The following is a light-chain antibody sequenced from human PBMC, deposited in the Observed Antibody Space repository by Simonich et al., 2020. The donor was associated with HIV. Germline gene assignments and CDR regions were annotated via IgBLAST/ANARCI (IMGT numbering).Light chain of an antibody. V-gene: IGKV3-15*01. CDR1: QTVNSN. Sequence: EIVMTQSPATLSVSPGERATPSCRASQTVNSNLAWYQQKPGQAPTLRIYGPSTRATGVPARFSGSGSGTEFTLTISSLQSEDFAVYYCQQYNNWRTFGQGTKVEIK. CDR2: GPS. CDR3: QQYNNWRT. J-gene: IGKJ1*01.